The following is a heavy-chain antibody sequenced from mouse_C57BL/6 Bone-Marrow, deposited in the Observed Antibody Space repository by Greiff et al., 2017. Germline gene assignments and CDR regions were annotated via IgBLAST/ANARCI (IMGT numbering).Heavy chain of an antibody. J-gene: IGHJ4*01. V-gene: IGHV1-64*01. CDR3: ARSYDYGDDTMDY. D-gene: IGHD2-4*01. CDR2: MHPNGGSP. Sequence: QVQLKQPGAELVKPGASVKLSCKASGYTFTNYWMHWVKQRPGQGLEWIGMMHPNGGSPDYNEKFKSEATLSVDKSSRTAYMELSSLTSEDSAADYCARSYDYGDDTMDYWGQGTSVTVS. CDR1: GYTFTNYW.